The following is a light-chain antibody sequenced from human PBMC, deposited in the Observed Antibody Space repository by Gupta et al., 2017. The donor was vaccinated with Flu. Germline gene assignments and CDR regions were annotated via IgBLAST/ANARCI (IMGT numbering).Light chain of an antibody. CDR1: NIGSKS. CDR2: DDD. J-gene: IGLJ3*02. Sequence: ENNIGSKSVHWYQQKPGQAPVLVVCDDDFRPSGIPERFSGSNSGNTATLTISRVEAGDEADYYCQVWDSTNDHWVFGGGTKLTVL. V-gene: IGLV3-21*02. CDR3: QVWDSTNDHWV.